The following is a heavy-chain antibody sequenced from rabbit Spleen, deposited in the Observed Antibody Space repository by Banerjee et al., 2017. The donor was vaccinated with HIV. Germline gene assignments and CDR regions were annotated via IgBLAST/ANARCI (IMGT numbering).Heavy chain of an antibody. CDR3: ARNYVNAFDP. J-gene: IGHJ2*01. D-gene: IGHD1-1*01. V-gene: IGHV1S40*01. Sequence: QSLEESGGGLVQPGASLTLTCTASGFSFSSNWICWVRQAPGKGLEWIACIDTNDGDTDYANWPKGRFTISKTSSTTVTLQMTSLTAADTATYFCARNYVNAFDPWGPGTL. CDR2: IDTNDGDT. CDR1: GFSFSSNW.